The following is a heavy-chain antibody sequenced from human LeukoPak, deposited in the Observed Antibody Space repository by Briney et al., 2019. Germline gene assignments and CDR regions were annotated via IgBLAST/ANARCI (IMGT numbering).Heavy chain of an antibody. V-gene: IGHV4-4*02. J-gene: IGHJ3*02. Sequence: PSETLSLTCAVSGGSISSSNWWSWVRQPPGKGLEWIGEIYHSGSTNYNPSLKSRVTISVDKSKNQFSLKLSSVTAADTAVYYCASHNIRVVRGVKGAFDIWGQGTMVTVSS. D-gene: IGHD3-10*01. CDR2: IYHSGST. CDR1: GGSISSSNW. CDR3: ASHNIRVVRGVKGAFDI.